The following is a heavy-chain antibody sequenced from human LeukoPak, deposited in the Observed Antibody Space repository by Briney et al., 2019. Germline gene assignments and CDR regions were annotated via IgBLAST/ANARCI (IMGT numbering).Heavy chain of an antibody. J-gene: IGHJ5*02. V-gene: IGHV4-59*11. D-gene: IGHD3-3*01. CDR2: IYYSGST. Sequence: SETLSLTCTVSGGSISSHYWSWIRQPPGKGLEWIGYIYYSGSTNYNPSLKSRVTISVDTSKNQFSLKLSSVTAADTAVYYCARVTWDRYDFWSGYRAPRNNWFDPWGQGTLVTVSS. CDR1: GGSISSHY. CDR3: ARVTWDRYDFWSGYRAPRNNWFDP.